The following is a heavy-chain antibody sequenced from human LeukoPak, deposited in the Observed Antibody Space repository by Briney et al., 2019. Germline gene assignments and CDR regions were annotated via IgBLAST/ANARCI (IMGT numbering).Heavy chain of an antibody. CDR3: ARVDSSGWSKYYYYYMDV. Sequence: GGSLRLSCAASGFTFSSYGMHWVRQAPGKGLEWVAFIRYDGSNKYYADSVKGRFTISRDNSKNSLYLQMNSLRAEDTAVYYCARVDSSGWSKYYYYYMDVWGKGTTVTISS. V-gene: IGHV3-30*02. J-gene: IGHJ6*03. CDR2: IRYDGSNK. D-gene: IGHD6-19*01. CDR1: GFTFSSYG.